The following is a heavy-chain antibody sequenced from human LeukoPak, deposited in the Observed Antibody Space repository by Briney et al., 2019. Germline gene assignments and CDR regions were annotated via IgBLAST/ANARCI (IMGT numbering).Heavy chain of an antibody. CDR2: ISSSSSYI. CDR3: ARLTSAAAGLFDY. V-gene: IGHV3-21*01. J-gene: IGHJ4*02. D-gene: IGHD6-13*01. CDR1: GFTFNSYW. Sequence: GGSLRLSCAASGFTFNSYWFHWVRHAPGKGLEWVSSISSSSSYIYYADSVKGRFTISRDNAKNSLYLQMNSLRAEDTAVYYCARLTSAAAGLFDYWGQGTLVTVSS.